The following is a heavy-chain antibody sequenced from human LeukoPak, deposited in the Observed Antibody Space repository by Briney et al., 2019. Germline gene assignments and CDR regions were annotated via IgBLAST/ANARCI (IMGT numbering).Heavy chain of an antibody. CDR2: IIPIFGTA. Sequence: SVKVSCKASVGTFSSYAISWVRQAPGQGLEWMGGIIPIFGTANYAQKFQGRVTITADESTSTAYMELSSLRSEDTAVYYCARDLYIMTTVAYYYYYGMDVWGQGTTVTVSS. CDR3: ARDLYIMTTVAYYYYYGMDV. D-gene: IGHD4-11*01. J-gene: IGHJ6*02. V-gene: IGHV1-69*01. CDR1: VGTFSSYA.